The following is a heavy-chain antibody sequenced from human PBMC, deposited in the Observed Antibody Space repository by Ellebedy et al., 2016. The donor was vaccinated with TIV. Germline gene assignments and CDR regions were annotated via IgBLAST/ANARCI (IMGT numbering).Heavy chain of an antibody. D-gene: IGHD2-15*01. CDR2: INSDGSST. J-gene: IGHJ4*02. V-gene: IGHV3-74*01. CDR1: GFTFTQYW. Sequence: PGGSLRLSCAASGFTFTQYWLHWVRQAPGKGPVWVSRINSDGSSTTYADSVKGRFTISRYNSKDTLSLQMNSLRAEDTAVYYCAKLAGIHPWYFDHWGQGTLVPVSS. CDR3: AKLAGIHPWYFDH.